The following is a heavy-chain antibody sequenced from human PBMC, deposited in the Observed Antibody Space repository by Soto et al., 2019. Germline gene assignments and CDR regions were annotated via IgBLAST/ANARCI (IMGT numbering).Heavy chain of an antibody. V-gene: IGHV4-39*01. CDR2: IYYSGST. CDR3: ARLSRDSSGYHTDFYYYYYGMDV. CDR1: GGTISSSSYY. D-gene: IGHD3-22*01. J-gene: IGHJ6*02. Sequence: PSETLSLTCPVSGGTISSSSYYWGWIRQPPGKGLEWIGSIYYSGSTYYNPSLKSRVTISVDTSKNQFSLKLSSVTAADTAVYYCARLSRDSSGYHTDFYYYYYGMDVWGQGTTVTVSS.